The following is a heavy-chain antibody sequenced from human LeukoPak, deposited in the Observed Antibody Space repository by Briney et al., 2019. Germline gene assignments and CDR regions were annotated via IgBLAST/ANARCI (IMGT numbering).Heavy chain of an antibody. D-gene: IGHD3-3*01. V-gene: IGHV5-51*01. CDR3: ARLAKTDVLRFLEWLFADY. Sequence: GESLKISCKGSGYSFTSYWIGWVRQLPGKGLEWMAIIYPGDSDTRYSPSFQGQVTISADKSISTAYLQWSSLKSSDTAMYYCARLAKTDVLRFLEWLFADYWGQGTLVTVSS. CDR2: IYPGDSDT. CDR1: GYSFTSYW. J-gene: IGHJ4*02.